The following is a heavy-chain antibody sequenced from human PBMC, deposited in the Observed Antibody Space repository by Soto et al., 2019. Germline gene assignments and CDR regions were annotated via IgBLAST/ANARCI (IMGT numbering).Heavy chain of an antibody. CDR2: ISGSGGST. Sequence: QPGGSLRLSCAAPGFTFSSYAMSWVRQAPGKGLEWVSAISGSGGSTYYADSVKGRFTISRDNSKNTLYLQMNSLRAEDTAVYYCAKIARGYSYGSRYYFDYWGQGTLVTVSS. D-gene: IGHD5-18*01. J-gene: IGHJ4*02. V-gene: IGHV3-23*01. CDR1: GFTFSSYA. CDR3: AKIARGYSYGSRYYFDY.